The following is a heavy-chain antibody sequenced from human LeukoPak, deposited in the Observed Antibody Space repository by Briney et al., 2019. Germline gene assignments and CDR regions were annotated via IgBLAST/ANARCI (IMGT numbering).Heavy chain of an antibody. J-gene: IGHJ4*02. CDR2: IYSSGTT. V-gene: IGHV4-4*07. CDR1: GGSISNYY. Sequence: SETLSLTCSVSGGSISNYYWSWIRQPAGKGLEWIGRIYSSGTTNYNPSFKSRVTLSVDTSKNQFSPKLSSVTAADTAVYYCARGGSPVDSWGQGTLVTVSS. D-gene: IGHD3-16*01. CDR3: ARGGSPVDS.